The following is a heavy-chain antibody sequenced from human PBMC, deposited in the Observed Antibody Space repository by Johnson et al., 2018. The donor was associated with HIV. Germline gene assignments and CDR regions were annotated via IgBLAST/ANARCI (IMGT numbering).Heavy chain of an antibody. D-gene: IGHD2-15*01. Sequence: EVQLLESGGGVVQPGRSLRLSCAASGFTVSNNYMNWVRQAPGKGLEWVSVIHSGGNTFYADSVKGRFTISRDNSKNTLYLQMNSLRAEDTAVYYCARGMVVAATKAFDIWGQGTMVTVSS. J-gene: IGHJ3*02. CDR3: ARGMVVAATKAFDI. V-gene: IGHV3-66*02. CDR1: GFTVSNNY. CDR2: IHSGGNT.